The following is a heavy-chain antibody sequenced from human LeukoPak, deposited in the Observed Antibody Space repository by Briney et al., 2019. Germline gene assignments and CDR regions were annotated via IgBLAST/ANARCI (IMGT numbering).Heavy chain of an antibody. V-gene: IGHV1-46*01. CDR1: GYTFSSYH. D-gene: IGHD6-13*01. CDR2: INPSGGST. Sequence: GASVKVSCKASGYTFSSYHLHWVRQAPGQGLEWMGIINPSGGSTSYAQKFQGRVTMTRDTSTSTVYMELSSLRSVDTAVYYCARVGSSTWYESDYWGQGTLVTVSS. CDR3: ARVGSSTWYESDY. J-gene: IGHJ4*02.